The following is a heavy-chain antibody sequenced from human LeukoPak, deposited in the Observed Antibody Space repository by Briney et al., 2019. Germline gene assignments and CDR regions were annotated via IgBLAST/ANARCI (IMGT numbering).Heavy chain of an antibody. D-gene: IGHD3-22*01. CDR2: IYYSGST. CDR3: AYDSSGYDGAFDI. Sequence: SETLSLTCTVSGGSISSYYWSWIRQPPGKGLEWIGYIYYSGSTNYNPSLKSRVTISVDTSKNQFSLKLSSVTAADTAVYYCAYDSSGYDGAFDIWGQGTMVTVSS. CDR1: GGSISSYY. J-gene: IGHJ3*02. V-gene: IGHV4-59*01.